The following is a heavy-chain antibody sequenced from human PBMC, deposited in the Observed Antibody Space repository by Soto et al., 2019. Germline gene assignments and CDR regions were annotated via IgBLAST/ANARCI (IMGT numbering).Heavy chain of an antibody. CDR1: GYTVPSYY. D-gene: IGHD3-3*01. V-gene: IGHV1-46*03. J-gene: IGHJ4*02. CDR3: ARGKTRTQNDFWSGYYPAFDY. CDR2: INPSGGST. Sequence: ASVKVSCKASGYTVPSYYMHWVRQAPGQGLEWMGIINPSGGSTSYAQKFQGRVTMTRDTSTSTVYMELSSLRSEDTAVYYCARGKTRTQNDFWSGYYPAFDYWGQGTLVTVSS.